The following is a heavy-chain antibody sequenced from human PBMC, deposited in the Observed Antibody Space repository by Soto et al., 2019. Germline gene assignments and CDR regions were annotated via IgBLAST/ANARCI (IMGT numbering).Heavy chain of an antibody. Sequence: PGGSLRLSCAASGFTFSSYGMHWVRQAPGKGLEWVAVIWYDGSNKCYADSVKGRFTISRDNSKNTLYLQMNSLRAEDTAVYYCARGEPPQGLVLPALGLHYYYGMAVGAQGTRSPSP. V-gene: IGHV3-33*01. D-gene: IGHD2-2*01. J-gene: IGHJ6*02. CDR2: IWYDGSNK. CDR1: GFTFSSYG. CDR3: ARGEPPQGLVLPALGLHYYYGMAV.